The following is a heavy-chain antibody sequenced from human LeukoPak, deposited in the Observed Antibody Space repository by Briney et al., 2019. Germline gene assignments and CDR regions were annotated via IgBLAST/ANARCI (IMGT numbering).Heavy chain of an antibody. V-gene: IGHV4-34*01. D-gene: IGHD6-13*01. CDR2: INHSGST. CDR3: ARGFRYSSSWDY. CDR1: GGSFSGYY. Sequence: PSETLSLTCAVYGGSFSGYYWSWSRRHPAGGGEWIGEINHSGSTNYNPSLKSRVTISVDTSKNQFSLKLSSVTAADTAVYYCARGFRYSSSWDYWGQGTLVTVSS. J-gene: IGHJ4*02.